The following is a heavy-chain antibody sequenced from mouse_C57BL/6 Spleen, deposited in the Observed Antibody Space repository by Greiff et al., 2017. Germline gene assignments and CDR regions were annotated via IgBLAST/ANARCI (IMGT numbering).Heavy chain of an antibody. J-gene: IGHJ3*01. Sequence: QVQLQQSGAELVRPGASVTLSCKASGYTFTDYEMHWVKQTPVHGLEWIGAIDPETGGTAYSEKFKGKATLTADKSSSTAYMELRSLTSEDAAVYYCTRNPRPCPFAYWGQGTLVTVSA. CDR3: TRNPRPCPFAY. CDR1: GYTFTDYE. V-gene: IGHV1-15*01. CDR2: IDPETGGT.